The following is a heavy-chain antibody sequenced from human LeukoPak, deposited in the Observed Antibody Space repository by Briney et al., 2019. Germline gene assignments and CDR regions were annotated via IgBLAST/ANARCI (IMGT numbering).Heavy chain of an antibody. Sequence: TGGSLRLSCAASGFTFSSYSMNWVRQAPGKGLEWVSSISSSSSYIYYADSVKGRFTISRDNAKNSLYLQMNSLRAEDTAVYCCARDDSSGYYHDWGQGTLVTVSS. V-gene: IGHV3-21*01. J-gene: IGHJ4*02. CDR2: ISSSSSYI. CDR3: ARDDSSGYYHD. CDR1: GFTFSSYS. D-gene: IGHD3-22*01.